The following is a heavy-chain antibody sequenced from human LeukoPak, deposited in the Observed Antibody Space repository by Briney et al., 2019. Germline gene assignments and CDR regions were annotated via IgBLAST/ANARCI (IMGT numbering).Heavy chain of an antibody. CDR3: ARLDGSGSYSRGPDY. J-gene: IGHJ4*02. Sequence: GESLKISCMGSGYSFTNYWIGWVRQMPGKGLEWMGIIHPGDSDTRYSPSFQGHVTISADRSISTANLQWSGLKVSDTAMYYCARLDGSGSYSRGPDYWGQGTLVTVSS. D-gene: IGHD3-10*01. CDR2: IHPGDSDT. CDR1: GYSFTNYW. V-gene: IGHV5-51*01.